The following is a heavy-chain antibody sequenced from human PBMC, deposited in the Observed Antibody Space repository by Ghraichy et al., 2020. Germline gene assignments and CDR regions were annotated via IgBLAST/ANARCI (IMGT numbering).Heavy chain of an antibody. CDR1: GGSISTYY. D-gene: IGHD5-12*01. J-gene: IGHJ2*01. V-gene: IGHV4-59*01. Sequence: GSRRLSCTVSGGSISTYYWSWIRQSPGKGLEWIGYIYHSGITNYNPSLKSRVTISVDTSKNQFSLNLSSVTAADTAVYYCARAAGWLRTNWYFDLLGRGSLVTVSS. CDR2: IYHSGIT. CDR3: ARAAGWLRTNWYFDL.